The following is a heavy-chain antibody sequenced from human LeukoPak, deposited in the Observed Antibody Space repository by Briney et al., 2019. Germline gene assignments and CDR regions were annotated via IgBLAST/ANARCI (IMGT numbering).Heavy chain of an antibody. D-gene: IGHD3-22*01. CDR2: IIPIFGTA. CDR3: ARVRYDSSGYYAFDI. J-gene: IGHJ3*02. Sequence: AASVTVSCKASGGTFSSYAISWVRQAPGQGLEWMGGIIPIFGTANYAQKFQGRVTITADESTSTAYMELSSLRSEDTAVYYCARVRYDSSGYYAFDIWGQGTMVTVSS. CDR1: GGTFSSYA. V-gene: IGHV1-69*13.